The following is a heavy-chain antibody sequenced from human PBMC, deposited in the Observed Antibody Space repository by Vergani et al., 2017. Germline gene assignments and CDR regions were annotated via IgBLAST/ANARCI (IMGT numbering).Heavy chain of an antibody. D-gene: IGHD1-7*01. J-gene: IGHJ5*02. CDR3: AGDGSELELPLGNWFDP. CDR1: GYTFTSYY. V-gene: IGHV1-46*01. Sequence: QVQLVQSGAEVKKPGASVKVSCKASGYTFTSYYMHWVRQAPGQGLEWMGIINPSGGSTSYAQKFQGRVTMTRDTSTSTVYMELSSLRSEDTAVYYCAGDGSELELPLGNWFDPWGQGTLVTVSS. CDR2: INPSGGST.